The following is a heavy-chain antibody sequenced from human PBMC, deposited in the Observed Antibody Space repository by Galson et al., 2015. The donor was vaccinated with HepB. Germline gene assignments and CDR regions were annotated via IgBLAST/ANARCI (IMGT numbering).Heavy chain of an antibody. J-gene: IGHJ4*02. Sequence: SLRLSCAASGFTFSSYAMYWVCQAPGKGLEWVSGISDSDGNTNYADSVKGRFTISRDNSKSTLYLQMNRLRAEDTAVYYCAKGGYSSSWADYFDYWGQGTLVTVSS. D-gene: IGHD6-13*01. CDR2: ISDSDGNT. CDR3: AKGGYSSSWADYFDY. V-gene: IGHV3-23*01. CDR1: GFTFSSYA.